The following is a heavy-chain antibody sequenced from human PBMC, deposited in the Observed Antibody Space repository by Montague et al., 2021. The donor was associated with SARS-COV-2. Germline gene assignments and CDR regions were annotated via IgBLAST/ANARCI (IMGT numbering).Heavy chain of an antibody. J-gene: IGHJ1*01. CDR2: IYYSGST. D-gene: IGHD1-26*01. Sequence: SETLSLTCTVYAGSLSSYYWSWIRQPPGKGLEWTGYIYYSGSTNYNPSIKSRVTISVDTSKNQFSLNLSSVTAAVTAVYYCARHVSGSLTHFHHWGQGSLVTVSS. CDR1: AGSLSSYY. V-gene: IGHV4-59*08. CDR3: ARHVSGSLTHFHH.